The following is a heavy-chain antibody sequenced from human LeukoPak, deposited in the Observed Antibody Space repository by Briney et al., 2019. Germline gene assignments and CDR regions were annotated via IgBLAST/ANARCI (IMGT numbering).Heavy chain of an antibody. CDR3: AKDREWELLGRFDY. Sequence: PGGSLRLSCVASGFTFSSYNMNWVRQAPGKGLEWVSSISSRRSYIYYADSVKGRFTISRDNAKNSLYLQMNSLRAEDTAIYYCAKDREWELLGRFDYWGQGALVTVSS. D-gene: IGHD1-26*01. CDR1: GFTFSSYN. V-gene: IGHV3-21*01. J-gene: IGHJ4*02. CDR2: ISSRRSYI.